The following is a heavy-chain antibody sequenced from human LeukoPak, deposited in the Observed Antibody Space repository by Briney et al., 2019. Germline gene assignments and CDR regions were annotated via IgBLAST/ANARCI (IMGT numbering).Heavy chain of an antibody. CDR3: ARIRGSPGIAVAFDY. Sequence: ASVKVSCKASGYTFTSYYMHWVRQAPGQGLEWMGIINPSGGSTSYAQKFQGRVTMTRDTSTSTVYMELSGLRSEDTAVYYCARIRGSPGIAVAFDYWGQGTLVTVSS. J-gene: IGHJ4*02. CDR2: INPSGGST. CDR1: GYTFTSYY. V-gene: IGHV1-46*01. D-gene: IGHD6-19*01.